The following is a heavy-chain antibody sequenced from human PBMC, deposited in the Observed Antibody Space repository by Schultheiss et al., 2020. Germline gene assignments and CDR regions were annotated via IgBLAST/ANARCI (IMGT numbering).Heavy chain of an antibody. Sequence: SETVSLTCAVYGGSFSGYYWSWIRQPPGKGLEWIGEINHSGSTNYNPSRKSRVTISVDTSKNQFSLKLSSVTAAETAVYYCARWRHSNKGFDTWGQGTLVTVSS. CDR2: INHSGST. V-gene: IGHV4-34*01. CDR3: ARWRHSNKGFDT. J-gene: IGHJ5*02. CDR1: GGSFSGYY. D-gene: IGHD4-11*01.